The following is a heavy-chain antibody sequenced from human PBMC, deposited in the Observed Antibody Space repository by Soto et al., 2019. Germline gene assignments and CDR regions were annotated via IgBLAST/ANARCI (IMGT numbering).Heavy chain of an antibody. CDR2: IIPIFGTA. J-gene: IGHJ6*02. CDR3: ARHPGGRGYYDGMGV. Sequence: QVQLVQSGAEVKKPGSSVKVSCKASGGTFSSYAISWVRQAPGQGLEWMGGIIPIFGTANYAQKFQGRVTVTADESTSTAYMEMSSLRSEATAVCYCARHPGGRGYYDGMGVWGQGTMVTVSS. V-gene: IGHV1-69*12. D-gene: IGHD2-15*01. CDR1: GGTFSSYA.